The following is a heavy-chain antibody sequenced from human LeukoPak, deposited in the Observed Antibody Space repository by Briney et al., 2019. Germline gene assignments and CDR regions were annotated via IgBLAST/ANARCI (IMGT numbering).Heavy chain of an antibody. D-gene: IGHD3-9*01. CDR1: GFTFSSYE. CDR3: AREKETHGLTDY. Sequence: PGGSLRLSCAASGFTFSSYEMNWVRQAPGKGLEWVSYISSSGSTIYYADSVKGRFTISRDNAKNSLYLQMNSLRAEDTAVYYCAREKETHGLTDYWGQGTLVTVSS. CDR2: ISSSGSTI. V-gene: IGHV3-48*03. J-gene: IGHJ4*02.